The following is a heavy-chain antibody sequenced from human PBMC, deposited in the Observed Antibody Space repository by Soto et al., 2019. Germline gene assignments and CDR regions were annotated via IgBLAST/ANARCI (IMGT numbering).Heavy chain of an antibody. V-gene: IGHV4-30-2*01. CDR2: IYHSGST. CDR1: GGSISRGGYP. Sequence: SETLSHTCEVSGGSISRGGYPWSWIRQPPGKGLEWIGYIYHSGSTYYNPSLKSRVTISVDRSKNQFSLKLSSVTSADTAVYYCARVPDRWGQGTLVTVS. J-gene: IGHJ5*02. D-gene: IGHD2-2*01. CDR3: ARVPDR.